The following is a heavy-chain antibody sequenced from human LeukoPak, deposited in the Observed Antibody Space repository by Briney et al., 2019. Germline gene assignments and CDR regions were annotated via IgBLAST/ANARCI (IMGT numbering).Heavy chain of an antibody. CDR3: AKAQPIENYDSSGYHSGDAFDI. D-gene: IGHD3-22*01. Sequence: SETLSLTCTVSGGSISSSSYCWGWIRQPPGKGLEWIGRIYYSGSTYYNPSLKSRVTISVYTSKNQFSLKLSSVTAADTAVYYCAKAQPIENYDSSGYHSGDAFDIWGQGTMVTVSS. J-gene: IGHJ3*02. CDR1: GGSISSSSYC. CDR2: IYYSGST. V-gene: IGHV4-39*01.